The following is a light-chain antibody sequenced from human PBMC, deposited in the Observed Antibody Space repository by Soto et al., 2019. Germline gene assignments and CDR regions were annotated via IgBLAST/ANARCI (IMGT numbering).Light chain of an antibody. CDR2: RNN. V-gene: IGLV1-47*01. Sequence: QSVLTQPPSASGTPGQRVTISCSGSSSNIGSNYVYWYQQLAGTAPKLLIYRNNQRPSGVPDRFSGSKSGNTASLTISGLQAEDDADYYSSSYTSSNTLEVFGVGTKLTVL. J-gene: IGLJ2*01. CDR3: SSYTSSNTLEV. CDR1: SSNIGSNY.